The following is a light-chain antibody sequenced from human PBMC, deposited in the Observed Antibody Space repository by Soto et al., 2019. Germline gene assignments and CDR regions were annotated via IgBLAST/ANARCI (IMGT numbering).Light chain of an antibody. CDR1: SSDVGNYNF. CDR3: CSYAGSSTGV. Sequence: QSALTQPASVSGSPGQSITISCTGTSSDVGNYNFVSWYQQHPGKAPKLMIYEVSKRPSGVSNRFSGSKSGNTASLTISGLQAEDEADYYCCSYAGSSTGVFGGGTKLTVL. V-gene: IGLV2-23*02. J-gene: IGLJ3*02. CDR2: EVS.